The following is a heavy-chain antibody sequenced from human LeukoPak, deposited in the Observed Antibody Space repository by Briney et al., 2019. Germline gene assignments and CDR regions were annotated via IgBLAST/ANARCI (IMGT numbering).Heavy chain of an antibody. Sequence: PSETLSLTCAVYGGSFSGYYWSWIRQPPGKGLEWIGEINHSGSTNYNPSLKSRVTISVDTSKNQFSLKLSSVTAADTAVYYCARVVPAALYYYYYYYGMDVWGQGTTVTVSS. CDR2: INHSGST. V-gene: IGHV4-34*01. CDR1: GGSFSGYY. J-gene: IGHJ6*02. CDR3: ARVVPAALYYYYYYYGMDV. D-gene: IGHD2-2*01.